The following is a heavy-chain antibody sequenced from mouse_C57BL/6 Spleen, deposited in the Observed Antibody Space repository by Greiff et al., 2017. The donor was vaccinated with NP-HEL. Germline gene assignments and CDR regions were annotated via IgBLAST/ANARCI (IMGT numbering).Heavy chain of an antibody. V-gene: IGHV1-50*01. Sequence: QVQLQQPGAELVKPGASVKLSCKASGYTFTSYWMQWVKQRPGQGLEWIGEIDPSDSYTNYTQKFKGKSTLTVDKSSSTAHMQLSSLTSEDSAVYYCARGRGGTTVVAHYAMDYWGQGTSVTVSS. CDR2: IDPSDSYT. CDR3: ARGRGGTTVVAHYAMDY. D-gene: IGHD1-1*01. J-gene: IGHJ4*01. CDR1: GYTFTSYW.